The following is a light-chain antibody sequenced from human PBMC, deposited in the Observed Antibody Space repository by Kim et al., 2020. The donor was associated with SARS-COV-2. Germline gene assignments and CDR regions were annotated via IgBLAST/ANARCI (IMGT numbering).Light chain of an antibody. CDR3: SSYSTTSLGV. J-gene: IGLJ3*02. V-gene: IGLV2-14*03. Sequence: GQSITISCTGTTTDIGAYNYVSWYQQYPGKAPKLIIYDVSHRPSGVSDRFSGSESANTASLTISGLQPEDEADYYCSSYSTTSLGVFGGGTKLTVL. CDR2: DVS. CDR1: TTDIGAYNY.